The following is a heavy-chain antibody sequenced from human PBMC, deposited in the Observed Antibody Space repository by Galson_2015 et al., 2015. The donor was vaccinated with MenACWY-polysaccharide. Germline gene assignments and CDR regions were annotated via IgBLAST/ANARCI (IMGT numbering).Heavy chain of an antibody. V-gene: IGHV2-5*02. CDR1: GLSLSTSGVG. CDR3: AHRKLITVFGLVTDVGLYFDY. J-gene: IGHJ4*02. CDR2: VYWDDDK. Sequence: PALVKPPQTLTLTCTSSGLSLSTSGVGVGWIRQPPGKAPEWLALVYWDDDKRYSPSLTNRVTVTKDTSKNQVVLSMTNMDPVDTATYFCAHRKLITVFGLVTDVGLYFDYWSQGTLVTVSS. D-gene: IGHD3-3*01.